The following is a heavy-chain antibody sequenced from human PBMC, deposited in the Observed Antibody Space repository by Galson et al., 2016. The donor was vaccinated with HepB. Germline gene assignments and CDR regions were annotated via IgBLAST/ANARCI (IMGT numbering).Heavy chain of an antibody. J-gene: IGHJ6*02. CDR2: INPNSGDT. D-gene: IGHD3-10*01. CDR3: AREGVRGEINYDMDV. V-gene: IGHV1-2*04. Sequence: SVKVSCKASGYTFTGDYIHWVQQAPGQGVEWMGWINPNSGDTNYAQKFQDWVTMTRDTSISTAYMELRRLRSGDTAVYYCAREGVRGEINYDMDVWGQGTTVTVSS. CDR1: GYTFTGDY.